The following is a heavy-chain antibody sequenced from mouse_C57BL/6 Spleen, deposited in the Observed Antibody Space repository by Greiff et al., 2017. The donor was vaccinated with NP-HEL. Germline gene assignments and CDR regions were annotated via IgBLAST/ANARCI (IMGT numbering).Heavy chain of an antibody. CDR3: ARNSRAWLAY. J-gene: IGHJ3*01. V-gene: IGHV5-17*01. CDR2: ISSGSSTI. Sequence: EVMLVESGGGLVKPGGSLKLSCAASGFTFSDYGMHWVRQAPEKGLEWVAYISSGSSTIYYADTVKGRFTISRDNAKNTLFLQMTSLGSEDTAMYYCARNSRAWLAYWGQGTLVTVSA. CDR1: GFTFSDYG.